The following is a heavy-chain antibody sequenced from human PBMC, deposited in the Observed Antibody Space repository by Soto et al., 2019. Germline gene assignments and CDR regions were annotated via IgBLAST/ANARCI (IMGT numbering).Heavy chain of an antibody. CDR2: IYYSGST. D-gene: IGHD2-15*01. V-gene: IGHV4-59*01. J-gene: IGHJ6*02. Sequence: SETLSLTCTVSGGSISSYYWSWIRQPPGKGLEWIGYIYYSGSTNYNPSLKSRVTISVDTSKNQFSLKLSSVTAADTAVYYCARDRRAVVVAATTAVDYGMDVWGQGTTVTV. CDR3: ARDRRAVVVAATTAVDYGMDV. CDR1: GGSISSYY.